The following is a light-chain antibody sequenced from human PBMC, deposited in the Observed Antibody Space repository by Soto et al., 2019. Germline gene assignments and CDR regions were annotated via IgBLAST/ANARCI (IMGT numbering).Light chain of an antibody. Sequence: DVVMTQSPLSRPFPLGHRAPISSGPSKSPLYGDGNTYLNWFQQRPGQSPRRLIYKVSNRDSGVPDRFSGSGSGTDFTLKISRVEAEDVGVYYCMQGTHWPPITFGQGTRLEIK. J-gene: IGKJ5*01. V-gene: IGKV2-30*01. CDR1: KSPLYGDGNTY. CDR3: MQGTHWPPIT. CDR2: KVS.